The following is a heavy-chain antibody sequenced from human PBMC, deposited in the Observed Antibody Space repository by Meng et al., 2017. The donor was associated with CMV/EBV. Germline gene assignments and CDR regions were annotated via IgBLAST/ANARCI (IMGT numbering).Heavy chain of an antibody. CDR2: ISAYNGNT. CDR1: GYPFTHDG. Sequence: VPRVRSEAEVEKPGCSVKVFCKASGYPFTHDGMSGVRQAPGQELEWMGWISAYNGNTNYAQKLQGRVTMTTDTSTSTAYMELRSLRSDDTAVYYCARVGGGNWFDPWGQGTLVTVSS. V-gene: IGHV1-18*01. CDR3: ARVGGGNWFDP. J-gene: IGHJ5*02. D-gene: IGHD3-16*01.